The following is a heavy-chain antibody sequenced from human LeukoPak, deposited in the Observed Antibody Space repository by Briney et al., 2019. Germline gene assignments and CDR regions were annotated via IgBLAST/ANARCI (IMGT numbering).Heavy chain of an antibody. J-gene: IGHJ5*02. D-gene: IGHD3-9*01. CDR3: ARLTGYSSESWFDP. CDR2: INHSGST. Sequence: PSETLSLTCAVYGGSFSGCYWSWIRQPPGKGLEWIGEINHSGSTNYNPSLKSRVTISVDTSKNQFSLKLSSVTAADTAVYYCARLTGYSSESWFDPWGQGTLVTVSS. CDR1: GGSFSGCY. V-gene: IGHV4-34*01.